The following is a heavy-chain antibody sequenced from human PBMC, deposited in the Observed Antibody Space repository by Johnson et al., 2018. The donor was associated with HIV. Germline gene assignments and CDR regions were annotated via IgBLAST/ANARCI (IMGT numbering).Heavy chain of an antibody. CDR3: AMPSMVQGGPDAFDI. J-gene: IGHJ3*02. Sequence: VQLVESGGGLVQHGGSLRLSCAASGFTFSRYWMSWVRQAPGKGLEWVANIKQDGSEKYYVDSMKGRFTISRDNAKNSLYLQMNSLRAEDTAVYYCAMPSMVQGGPDAFDIWGQGTMVTVSS. D-gene: IGHD3-10*01. CDR1: GFTFSRYW. V-gene: IGHV3-7*05. CDR2: IKQDGSEK.